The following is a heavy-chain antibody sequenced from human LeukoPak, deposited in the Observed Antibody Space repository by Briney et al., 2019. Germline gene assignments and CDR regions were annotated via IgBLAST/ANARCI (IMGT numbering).Heavy chain of an antibody. Sequence: GGSLLLSCAASGFTFRTSAFSWVRPSPGRGLEWVSTFGTDSDTYYAGSVKGRFTISRDNSKITVYLQMTGLRADDTAVYYCAKKTPGIHPFDSWGQGTLVTVST. V-gene: IGHV3-23*01. J-gene: IGHJ4*02. D-gene: IGHD6-13*01. CDR3: AKKTPGIHPFDS. CDR2: FGTDSDT. CDR1: GFTFRTSA.